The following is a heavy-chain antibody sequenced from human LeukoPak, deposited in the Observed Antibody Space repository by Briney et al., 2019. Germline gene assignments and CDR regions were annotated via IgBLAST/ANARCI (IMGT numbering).Heavy chain of an antibody. CDR3: AREGGQLAGLDY. Sequence: GGSLRLSCAASGFNISSDYMDWVRQAPGKGLEWVSLIYSDGTAYYTDSVKGRFTISRDNSRNTLYLQMNSLRAEDTAVYYCAREGGQLAGLDYWGQGTLVTVSS. V-gene: IGHV3-53*01. CDR1: GFNISSDY. D-gene: IGHD6-6*01. CDR2: IYSDGTA. J-gene: IGHJ4*02.